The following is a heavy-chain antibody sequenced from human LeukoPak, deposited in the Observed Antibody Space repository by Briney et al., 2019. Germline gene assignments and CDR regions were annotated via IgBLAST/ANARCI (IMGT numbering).Heavy chain of an antibody. CDR2: IYTSVSI. D-gene: IGHD2-2*01. J-gene: IGHJ6*03. Sequence: SETLSLTCTVSGGSISSYYWSWIRQPPGKGLEWIGYIYTSVSINYNPYLKSRINISVEKSKTQFSLNLNSMSAADAAVYYCARAVVRAAYYYYYYMDVWGKGTTVTVSS. CDR3: ARAVVRAAYYYYYYMDV. CDR1: GGSISSYY. V-gene: IGHV4-4*09.